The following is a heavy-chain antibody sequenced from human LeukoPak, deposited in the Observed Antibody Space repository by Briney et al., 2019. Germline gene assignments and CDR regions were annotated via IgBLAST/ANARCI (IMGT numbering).Heavy chain of an antibody. CDR2: IYTSGST. V-gene: IGHV4-61*02. Sequence: SQTLSLTCTVSGGSISSGAYYWSWIRQSAGKGLEWIGRIYTSGSTNYNPSLKSRVTISVDPSKNQFSLKLTSVTAADTAVYYCASEGIAAAGTFDYWGQGTLVTVSS. J-gene: IGHJ4*02. CDR1: GGSISSGAYY. D-gene: IGHD6-13*01. CDR3: ASEGIAAAGTFDY.